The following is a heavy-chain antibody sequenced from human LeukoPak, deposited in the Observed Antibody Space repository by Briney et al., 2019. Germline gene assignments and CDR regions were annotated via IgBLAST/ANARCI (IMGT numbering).Heavy chain of an antibody. V-gene: IGHV1-18*01. D-gene: IGHD1-26*01. CDR3: ARGVPASGSYSYYYFYYYMDV. J-gene: IGHJ6*03. CDR2: ISAYNGNT. CDR1: GYTFTSYG. Sequence: ASVKVSCKASGYTFTSYGISWVRQAPGQGLEFMGWISAYNGNTNYAQKLQGRVTMTTDTSTSTAYLELRSLTSDDTAVYYCARGVPASGSYSYYYFYYYMDVWGKGTTVTVSS.